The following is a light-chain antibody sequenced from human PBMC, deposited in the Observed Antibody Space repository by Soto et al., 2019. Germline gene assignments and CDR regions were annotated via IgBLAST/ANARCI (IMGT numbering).Light chain of an antibody. CDR3: CSYAGGYTYL. CDR1: HNDIGTYDY. V-gene: IGLV2-14*03. Sequence: LTQPTSVSGSPGQSITISCTGNHNDIGTYDYVSWYQQHPGRAPRLLIHGVTTRPSGISGRFSASKSGLTASLTISGLQAEDEADYFCCSYAGGYTYLFGTGTNVTVL. CDR2: GVT. J-gene: IGLJ1*01.